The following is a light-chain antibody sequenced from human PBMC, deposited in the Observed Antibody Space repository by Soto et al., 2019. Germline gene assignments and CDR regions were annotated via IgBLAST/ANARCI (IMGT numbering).Light chain of an antibody. J-gene: IGKJ2*01. V-gene: IGKV3-11*01. Sequence: EIVLTQSSATLSLSPGERATLSCRASQSISYNLAWYQQKPGQAPRLLIYDASNRATGVPARFSGSGSGTDFTLSISSLEPEDFAVYYCQQRGDWTLYTFGQGSRLEIK. CDR2: DAS. CDR3: QQRGDWTLYT. CDR1: QSISYN.